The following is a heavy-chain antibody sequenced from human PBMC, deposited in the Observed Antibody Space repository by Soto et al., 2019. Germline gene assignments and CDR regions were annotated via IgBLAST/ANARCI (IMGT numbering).Heavy chain of an antibody. Sequence: QVQLVQSGAEVKKPGSSVKVSCKASGGTFSSYAISWVRQAPGQGLEWMGGIIPIFGTANYAQKFQGRVXIXAXXSTSTAYMELSSLRSEDTAVYYCARGRHSSSWADYWGQGTLVTVSS. CDR1: GGTFSSYA. V-gene: IGHV1-69*12. J-gene: IGHJ4*02. CDR3: ARGRHSSSWADY. CDR2: IIPIFGTA. D-gene: IGHD6-13*01.